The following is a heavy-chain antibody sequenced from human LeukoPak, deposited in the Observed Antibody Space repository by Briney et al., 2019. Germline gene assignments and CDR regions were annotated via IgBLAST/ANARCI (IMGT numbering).Heavy chain of an antibody. V-gene: IGHV1-18*01. CDR3: ARWGIAVPGGAFDI. D-gene: IGHD6-19*01. CDR2: ISAYNGNT. J-gene: IGHJ3*02. Sequence: ASVKVSCKASVDTFTSYGISWVRQAPGQGLEWMGWISAYNGNTNYAQKLQGRVTMTTDTSTSTAYMELRSLRSDDTAVYYCARWGIAVPGGAFDIWGQGTMVTVSS. CDR1: VDTFTSYG.